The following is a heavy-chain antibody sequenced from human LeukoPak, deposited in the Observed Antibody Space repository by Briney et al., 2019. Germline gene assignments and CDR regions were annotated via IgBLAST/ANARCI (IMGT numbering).Heavy chain of an antibody. CDR1: GFTFSSYA. Sequence: SGGCLILSCAASGFTFSSYAMSWVRQAPGKGLEWVSVISGSGGTTYYADAVNGRLTISGDNSKSTLFLQMNSLRAEDTAVYYCAKGNGKAATGNVVDYWGQGNLVTVSS. J-gene: IGHJ4*02. CDR2: ISGSGGTT. CDR3: AKGNGKAATGNVVDY. V-gene: IGHV3-23*01. D-gene: IGHD6-13*01.